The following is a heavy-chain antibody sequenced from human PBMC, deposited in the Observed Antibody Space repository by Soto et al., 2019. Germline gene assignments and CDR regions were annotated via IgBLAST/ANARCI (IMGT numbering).Heavy chain of an antibody. J-gene: IGHJ6*03. V-gene: IGHV3-48*01. CDR1: GFTFSSYS. CDR3: ARAIYYYYYMDV. CDR2: ISSSSSTI. Sequence: EVQLVESGGGFVQPGGSLRLSCAASGFTFSSYSMNWVRQAPGKGLEWVSYISSSSSTIYYADSVKGRFTISRDNAKNSLYLQMNSLRAEDTAVYYCARAIYYYYYMDVWGKGTTVTVSS.